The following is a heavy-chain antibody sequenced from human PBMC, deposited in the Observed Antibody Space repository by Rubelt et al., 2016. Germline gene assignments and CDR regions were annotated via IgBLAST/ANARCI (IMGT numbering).Heavy chain of an antibody. V-gene: IGHV4-39*01. CDR3: ARTYHDYVWGTYRPNPYDF. D-gene: IGHD3-16*02. Sequence: LVKPSETLSLTCIVSGGSISSSSHYWGWIRQPPGKGLEWIGSVYYSGSTYYNPSLKSRVTISMDTSNNQFPLKLYSVTAADTAVYYCARTYHDYVWGTYRPNPYDFWGQGTLVTVSS. J-gene: IGHJ4*02. CDR1: GGSISSSSHY. CDR2: VYYSGST.